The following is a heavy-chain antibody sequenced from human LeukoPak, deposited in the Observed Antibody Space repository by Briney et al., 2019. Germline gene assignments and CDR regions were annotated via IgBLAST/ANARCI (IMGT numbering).Heavy chain of an antibody. Sequence: PGGSLRLSCAASGFTFSSYWMSWVRQAPGKGLEWVANIKQDGSEKYYVDSVKGRFTISRDNAKNSLYLQMNSLRAEDTAVYYCASGFRATLFGVVSNFDYWGQGMLVTVSS. CDR3: ASGFRATLFGVVSNFDY. J-gene: IGHJ4*02. D-gene: IGHD3-3*01. CDR1: GFTFSSYW. V-gene: IGHV3-7*01. CDR2: IKQDGSEK.